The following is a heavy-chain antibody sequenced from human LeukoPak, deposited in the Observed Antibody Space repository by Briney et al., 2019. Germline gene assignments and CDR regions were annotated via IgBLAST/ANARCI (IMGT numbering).Heavy chain of an antibody. Sequence: SETLSLTCDVSGGSISSGLYSWSWLRQPLGKGLEWIAYIYHTGSTYYNPSLKSLVTISVDTSKNQFSLRLSSVTAADTAVYYCARLQYCSGTSCYWFDPWGQGTLVTVSS. CDR1: GGSISSGLYS. V-gene: IGHV4-30-2*01. J-gene: IGHJ5*02. D-gene: IGHD2-2*01. CDR2: IYHTGST. CDR3: ARLQYCSGTSCYWFDP.